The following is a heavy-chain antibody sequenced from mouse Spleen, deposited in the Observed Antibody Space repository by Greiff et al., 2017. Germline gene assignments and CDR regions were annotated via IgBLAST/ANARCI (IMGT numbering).Heavy chain of an antibody. CDR1: GYTFTDYY. CDR2: INPNNGGT. Sequence: EVQLQQSGPELVKPGASVKISCKASGYTFTDYYMNWVKQSHGKSLEWIGDINPNNGGTSYNQKFKGKATLTVDKSSSTAYMELRSLTSEDSAVYYCARPTTVVPFAYWGQGTLVTVSA. CDR3: ARPTTVVPFAY. J-gene: IGHJ3*01. D-gene: IGHD1-1*01. V-gene: IGHV1-26*01.